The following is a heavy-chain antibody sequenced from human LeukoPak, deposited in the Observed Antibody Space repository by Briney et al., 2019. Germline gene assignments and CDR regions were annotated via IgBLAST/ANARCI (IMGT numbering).Heavy chain of an antibody. J-gene: IGHJ5*02. CDR2: IYYSGYT. CDR3: ARDLGYCSTTSCYPWFDP. Sequence: SETLSLTCTVSGASISSNYWSWIRQPPGKGLEWIGYIYYSGYTNYNPSLKSRVTISVDTSKNQFSLKVNSVTAADTALYYCARDLGYCSTTSCYPWFDPWGQGTLVIVSS. V-gene: IGHV4-59*13. D-gene: IGHD2-2*03. CDR1: GASISSNY.